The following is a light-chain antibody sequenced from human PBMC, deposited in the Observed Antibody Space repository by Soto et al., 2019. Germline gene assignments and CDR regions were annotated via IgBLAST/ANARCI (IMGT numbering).Light chain of an antibody. Sequence: DIQMTQSPSTLSASVGDRVTITCRASHSISRSLAWYQQKPGKAPKVLLYEAYSLERRGPARFSGGGFGTDFTLTISSLQPDVFATYYSQQYDRYWTFGQGPNVEIK. V-gene: IGKV1-5*03. J-gene: IGKJ1*01. CDR3: QQYDRYWT. CDR2: EAY. CDR1: HSISRS.